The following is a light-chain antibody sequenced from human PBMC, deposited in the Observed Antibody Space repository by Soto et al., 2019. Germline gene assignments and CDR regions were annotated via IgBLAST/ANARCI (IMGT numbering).Light chain of an antibody. Sequence: QSVLTQPASLSGSPGQSITISCTGTSSDVGAYNYVSWYQQHPGKAPKLLIYDVSTRPSGVSNRFSGSKSGNTASLTISGLQAEDEADYYCNSYTTSSYTLSAFGAGTKVTVL. CDR2: DVS. CDR3: NSYTTSSYTLSA. CDR1: SSDVGAYNY. V-gene: IGLV2-14*01. J-gene: IGLJ1*01.